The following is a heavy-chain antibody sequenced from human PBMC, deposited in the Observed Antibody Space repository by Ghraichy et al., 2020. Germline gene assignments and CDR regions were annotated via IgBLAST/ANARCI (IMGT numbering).Heavy chain of an antibody. CDR3: GRVQGFVTTGHLGYYFDY. J-gene: IGHJ4*02. CDR2: IYNDGSA. CDR1: GFTVSRKY. D-gene: IGHD2-8*01. Sequence: GGSLRLSCAGSGFTVSRKYMGWVRQAPGKGLEWVSFIYNDGSAYHADSVKDRFITSRDIARNTVHLQMNSLRAEDTAMYYCGRVQGFVTTGHLGYYFDYWGQGALVTVSS. V-gene: IGHV3-66*01.